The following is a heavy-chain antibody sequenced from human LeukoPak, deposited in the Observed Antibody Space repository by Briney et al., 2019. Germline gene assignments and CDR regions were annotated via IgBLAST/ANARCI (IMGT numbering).Heavy chain of an antibody. Sequence: GGSLRLSCAASGFTFSTYATHWVGQAPGKGLEYVSAISTNGDSTYYADSVKGRFTISRDNSKNTLFLQMGSLRADDMAVYYCARWGSTSCYDYWGQGTLVTVSS. D-gene: IGHD2-2*01. CDR3: ARWGSTSCYDY. J-gene: IGHJ4*02. V-gene: IGHV3-64*02. CDR2: ISTNGDST. CDR1: GFTFSTYA.